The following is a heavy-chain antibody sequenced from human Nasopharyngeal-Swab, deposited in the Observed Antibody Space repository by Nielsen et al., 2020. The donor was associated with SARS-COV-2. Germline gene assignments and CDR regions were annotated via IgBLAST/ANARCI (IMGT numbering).Heavy chain of an antibody. D-gene: IGHD5-18*01. V-gene: IGHV4-31*03. Sequence: LRLSCTVSGGSIGSGGYYWSWIRQHPGKGLEWIGYIYYSGSTYYNPSLKSRVTISVDTSKNQFSLKLTSVTAADTAVFFCARGRYTAWSTSYYFDYWGQGTLVTVSS. CDR2: IYYSGST. CDR3: ARGRYTAWSTSYYFDY. CDR1: GGSIGSGGYY. J-gene: IGHJ4*02.